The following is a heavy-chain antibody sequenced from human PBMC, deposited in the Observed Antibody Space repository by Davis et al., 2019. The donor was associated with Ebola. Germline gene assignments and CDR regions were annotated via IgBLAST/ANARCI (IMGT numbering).Heavy chain of an antibody. CDR1: GYTFTNYY. J-gene: IGHJ5*02. D-gene: IGHD3-22*01. Sequence: AASVKVSCKASGYTFTNYYMHWVRQAPGQGLEWMGMINPNDGRTIYAQKFQGRVTVTRDTSTTTVYMELSRLTSDDTAVYYCARDPRYYYDRSGYYYDNWFDPWGQGTLVTVSS. CDR2: INPNDGRT. CDR3: ARDPRYYYDRSGYYYDNWFDP. V-gene: IGHV1-46*01.